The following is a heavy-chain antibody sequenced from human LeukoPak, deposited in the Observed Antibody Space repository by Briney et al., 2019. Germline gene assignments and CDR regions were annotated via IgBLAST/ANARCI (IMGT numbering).Heavy chain of an antibody. D-gene: IGHD6-19*01. CDR2: ISGSGGST. Sequence: GGSLRLSCAASGFTFSTYGMSWVRQAPGKGLEWVSAISGSGGSTYYADSVKGRFTISRDNSKNTLYLQMNSLRAEDTAVYYCAKKGGSSGWYFDYWGQGTLVTVSS. J-gene: IGHJ4*02. V-gene: IGHV3-23*01. CDR3: AKKGGSSGWYFDY. CDR1: GFTFSTYG.